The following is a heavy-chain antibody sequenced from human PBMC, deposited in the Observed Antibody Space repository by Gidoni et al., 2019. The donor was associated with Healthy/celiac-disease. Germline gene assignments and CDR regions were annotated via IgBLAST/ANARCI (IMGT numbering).Heavy chain of an antibody. CDR2: INPSGGST. CDR3: ARDAAGDYGDYGDYYYYGMDV. J-gene: IGHJ6*02. D-gene: IGHD4-17*01. V-gene: IGHV1-46*01. Sequence: QVQLVQSGAEVKKPGASVKVSCKASGYTFTSYYMHWVRQAPGQGLEWMGIINPSGGSTSYAQKFQGRVTMTRDTSTSTVYMELSSLRSEDTAVYYCARDAAGDYGDYGDYYYYGMDVWGQGTTVTVSS. CDR1: GYTFTSYY.